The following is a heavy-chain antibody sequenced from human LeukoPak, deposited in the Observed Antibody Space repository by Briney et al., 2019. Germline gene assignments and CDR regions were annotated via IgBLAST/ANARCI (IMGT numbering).Heavy chain of an antibody. D-gene: IGHD3-3*01. CDR3: AKSAPQVLRFLEWLPIPYFDY. CDR2: ISGSGGST. CDR1: GFTFSSHA. J-gene: IGHJ4*02. V-gene: IGHV3-23*01. Sequence: GGSLRLSCTPSGFTFSSHAMSWVRQAPGKGLEWVSAISGSGGSTYYADSVKGRFTISRDNSKNTLYLQMNSLRAEDTAVYYCAKSAPQVLRFLEWLPIPYFDYWGQGTLVTVSS.